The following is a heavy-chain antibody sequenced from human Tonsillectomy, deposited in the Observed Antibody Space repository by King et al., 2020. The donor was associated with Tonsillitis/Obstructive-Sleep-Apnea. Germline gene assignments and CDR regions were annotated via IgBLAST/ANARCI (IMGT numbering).Heavy chain of an antibody. V-gene: IGHV3-74*01. CDR1: GFIFSSHW. CDR3: ARGIIGDSVVFDI. J-gene: IGHJ3*02. D-gene: IGHD3-16*01. Sequence: VQLVESGGGLVQPGVSLRLSCAASGFIFSSHWMHWVRQVPGKGLVWVSRINSDGSTTTYADSVKVRFTISRDNAKNTLYLQMNSLRAEDTAVYYCARGIIGDSVVFDIWGQGTVVTVSS. CDR2: INSDGSTT.